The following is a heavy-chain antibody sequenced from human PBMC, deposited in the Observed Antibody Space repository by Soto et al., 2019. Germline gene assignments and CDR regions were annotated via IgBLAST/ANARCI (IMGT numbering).Heavy chain of an antibody. V-gene: IGHV1-69*08. J-gene: IGHJ4*02. CDR1: GGTFSSYT. CDR3: ERDRTRSPVYGSGSYWVDY. D-gene: IGHD3-10*01. CDR2: IIPILVIA. Sequence: QVQLVQSGAEVKKPGSSVKVSCKASGGTFSSYTISWVRQAPGQGLEWMGRIIPILVIANYAQKFQGRVTITADKSTSTAYMELSSLRSEDTAVYYCERDRTRSPVYGSGSYWVDYWGQGTLVTVSS.